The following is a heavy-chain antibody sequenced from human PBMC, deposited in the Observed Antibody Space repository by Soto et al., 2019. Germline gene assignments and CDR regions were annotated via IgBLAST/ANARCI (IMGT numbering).Heavy chain of an antibody. V-gene: IGHV3-48*03. CDR1: GFTFSSYE. D-gene: IGHD7-27*01. Sequence: PGGSLRLSCAASGFTFSSYEMNWVRQAPGKGLEWVSYISSSGSTIYYADFVKGRFTISRDNDKNSLYLQMNSLRAEDTAVYYCATANWDAFDIWGQGTMVTVSS. CDR2: ISSSGSTI. J-gene: IGHJ3*02. CDR3: ATANWDAFDI.